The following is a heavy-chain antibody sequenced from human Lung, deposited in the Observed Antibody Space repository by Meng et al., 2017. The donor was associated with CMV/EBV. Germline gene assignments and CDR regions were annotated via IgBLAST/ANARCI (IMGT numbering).Heavy chain of an antibody. V-gene: IGHV3-7*01. J-gene: IGHJ6*02. CDR2: IKQDGSEK. CDR1: GFTFSSYW. D-gene: IGHD6-19*01. Sequence: GESXKISCAASGFTFSSYWMSWVRQAPGNGLEWVANIKQDGSEKYYVDSVKGRFTISRENANNSLYLQMNSLRAEDTAVYYCARVSGIAVACTRGFWYYYYGMDVXGQGXTVTVSS. CDR3: ARVSGIAVACTRGFWYYYYGMDV.